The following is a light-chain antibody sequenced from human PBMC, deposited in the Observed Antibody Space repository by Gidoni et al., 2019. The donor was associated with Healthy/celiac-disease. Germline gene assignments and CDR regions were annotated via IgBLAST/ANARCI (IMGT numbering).Light chain of an antibody. CDR1: QGISSC. V-gene: IGKV1-12*01. Sequence: DIQMTQSPSSVSASVLDRVTITSRASQGISSCFAWYQQKPGKAPKLLIYAASSLQSRVPSRCTGSGSGTDFTLTISSRQPEDFAAYYCQQANSFPLTFXGXTKVEIK. J-gene: IGKJ4*01. CDR2: AAS. CDR3: QQANSFPLT.